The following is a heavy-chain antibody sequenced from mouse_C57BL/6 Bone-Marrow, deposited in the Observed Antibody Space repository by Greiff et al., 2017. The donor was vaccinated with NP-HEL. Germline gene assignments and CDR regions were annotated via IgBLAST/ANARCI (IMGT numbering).Heavy chain of an antibody. D-gene: IGHD2-4*01. V-gene: IGHV10-1*01. CDR3: VRDYDYGDYFDY. CDR2: IRSKSNNYAT. Sequence: GGGLVQPKGSLKLSCAASGFSFNTYAMNWVRQAPGKGLEWVACIRSKSNNYATYYADSVKDRFTISRDDSESMLYLQMNNLKTEDTAMYYCVRDYDYGDYFDYWGQGTTLTVSS. CDR1: GFSFNTYA. J-gene: IGHJ2*01.